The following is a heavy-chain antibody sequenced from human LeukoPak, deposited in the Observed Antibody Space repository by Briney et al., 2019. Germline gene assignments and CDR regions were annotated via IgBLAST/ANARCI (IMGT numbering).Heavy chain of an antibody. CDR3: ASVRRDYYDSSGYYLNDAFDI. CDR2: ISYSGST. CDR1: GGSISSDDYY. D-gene: IGHD3-22*01. V-gene: IGHV4-30-4*08. Sequence: PSETLSLTCTVSGGSISSDDYYWSWIRQPPGKGLEWIGYISYSGSTYYNPSLKSRVTMSVDTSKKQFSLKLSSVTAADTAVYYCASVRRDYYDSSGYYLNDAFDIWGQGTMVAVSS. J-gene: IGHJ3*02.